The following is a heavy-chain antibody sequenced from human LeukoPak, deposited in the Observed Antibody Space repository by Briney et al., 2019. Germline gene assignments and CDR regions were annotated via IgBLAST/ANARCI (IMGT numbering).Heavy chain of an antibody. CDR3: AREISGTYLGASDY. V-gene: IGHV3-20*04. CDR2: INWNGGST. J-gene: IGHJ4*02. D-gene: IGHD1-26*01. Sequence: PGGSLRLSCAASGFTFSDYYMSWVRQAPGKGLEWDSGINWNGGSTGYADSVKGRFTISRDNAKNSLYLQMNSLRAEDTALYYCAREISGTYLGASDYWGQGTLVTVSS. CDR1: GFTFSDYY.